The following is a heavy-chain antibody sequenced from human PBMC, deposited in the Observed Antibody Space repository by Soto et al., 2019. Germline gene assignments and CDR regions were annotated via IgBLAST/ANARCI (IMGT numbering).Heavy chain of an antibody. Sequence: GSLRLSCAASGFTISSHAMSWVRQAPGKGLEWVSASSGSGGSTYYADSVKGWFTISRDNSKNTLYLQMNSLRAEDTAVYYFAKEGPGGAGYSGSYHFDKGGKGTLVTVPS. D-gene: IGHD1-26*01. CDR2: SSGSGGST. CDR1: GFTISSHA. J-gene: IGHJ4*02. CDR3: AKEGPGGAGYSGSYHFDK. V-gene: IGHV3-23*01.